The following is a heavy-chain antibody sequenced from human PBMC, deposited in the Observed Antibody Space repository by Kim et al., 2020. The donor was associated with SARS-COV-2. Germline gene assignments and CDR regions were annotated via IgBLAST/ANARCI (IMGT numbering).Heavy chain of an antibody. J-gene: IGHJ3*02. D-gene: IGHD5-18*01. CDR1: GYSFTSYW. V-gene: IGHV5-51*01. CDR2: IYPGDSDT. Sequence: GESLKISCKGSGYSFTSYWIGWVRQMPGKGLEWMGIIYPGDSDTRYSPSFQGQVTISADKSISTAYLQWSSLKASDTAMYYCARPCHTAMVADDAFDIWGQGTMVTVSS. CDR3: ARPCHTAMVADDAFDI.